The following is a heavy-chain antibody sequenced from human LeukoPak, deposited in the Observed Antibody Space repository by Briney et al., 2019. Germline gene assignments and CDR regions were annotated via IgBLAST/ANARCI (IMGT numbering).Heavy chain of an antibody. D-gene: IGHD2-15*01. V-gene: IGHV4-61*01. CDR2: IYYSGST. CDR1: GVSVSSGSYY. CDR3: AESFSGRYYYYGMDV. J-gene: IGHJ6*02. Sequence: SETLSLTCTVSGVSVSSGSYYWSWIRQPPGTGLEWIGYIYYSGSTNYNPSLKSRVTISVVTSKNQFSLTLSSVTAADTAVYYCAESFSGRYYYYGMDVWGQGTTVTVSS.